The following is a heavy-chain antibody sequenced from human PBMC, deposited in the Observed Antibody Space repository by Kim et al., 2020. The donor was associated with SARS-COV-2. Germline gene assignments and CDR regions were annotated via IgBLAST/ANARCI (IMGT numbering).Heavy chain of an antibody. Sequence: SPSLKSRLTITKDTSKNQVVLTMTNMDPVDTATYYCAHKLIAAAGTYFDYWGQGTLVTVSS. J-gene: IGHJ4*02. V-gene: IGHV2-5*01. CDR3: AHKLIAAAGTYFDY. D-gene: IGHD6-13*01.